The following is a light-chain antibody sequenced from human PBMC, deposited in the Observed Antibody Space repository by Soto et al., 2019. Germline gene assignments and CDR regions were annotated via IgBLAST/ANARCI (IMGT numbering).Light chain of an antibody. J-gene: IGKJ1*01. CDR2: GTS. Sequence: IVFTQSPGTLSLSPLEISALSCRASQSVASRNLAWYQQKSGQAPRLLIYGTSSRAVHTPDRFSGSGSGTDFTLTISGLEPGDFAVYYCQHFGNSLWTFGQGTKVDIK. CDR3: QHFGNSLWT. CDR1: QSVASRN. V-gene: IGKV3-20*01.